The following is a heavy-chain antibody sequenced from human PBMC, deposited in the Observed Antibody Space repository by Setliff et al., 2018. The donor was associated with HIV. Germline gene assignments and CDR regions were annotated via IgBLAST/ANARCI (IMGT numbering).Heavy chain of an antibody. CDR2: IYHSGST. V-gene: IGHV4-4*02. CDR1: GGSISSNW. D-gene: IGHD4-17*01. J-gene: IGHJ4*02. Sequence: SETLSLTCAVSGGSISSNWWSWVRQSPGKGLEWIGEIYHSGSTHYNPSLQSRVTISVDKSKSQFSLKLNSVTAADTAVYYCAREGITVTTLGDFNYWGQGTLVTVS. CDR3: AREGITVTTLGDFNY.